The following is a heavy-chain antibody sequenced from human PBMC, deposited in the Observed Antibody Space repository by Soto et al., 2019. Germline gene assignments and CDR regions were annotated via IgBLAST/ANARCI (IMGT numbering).Heavy chain of an antibody. V-gene: IGHV4-38-2*02. CDR1: GYSVSSGCF. D-gene: IGHD5-12*01. J-gene: IGHJ4*02. CDR2: MYHDGNT. CDR3: ARESYSGYHSYDY. Sequence: PSETLSLTGAVPGYSVSSGCFWGWIRQPPGKGLEWIANMYHDGNTHYNPSLKSRVTMSVDTSKNQFSLKLNSVTAADTAVYYCARESYSGYHSYDYWGQGIRVTVSS.